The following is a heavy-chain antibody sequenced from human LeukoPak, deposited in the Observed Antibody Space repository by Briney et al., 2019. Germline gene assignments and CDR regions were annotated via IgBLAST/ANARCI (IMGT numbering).Heavy chain of an antibody. CDR3: ARRARGGVAGATQGYFDN. Sequence: ASVKVSCKASGYSFTNYGIVWVRQAPGQGLEWMGWISAYNGNTIVAQKFQDRVTMNTDSSTNTAYLELRSLKSDDTAIYFCARRARGGVAGATQGYFDNWGQGTPVTVSS. CDR1: GYSFTNYG. D-gene: IGHD1-26*01. J-gene: IGHJ4*02. CDR2: ISAYNGNT. V-gene: IGHV1-18*01.